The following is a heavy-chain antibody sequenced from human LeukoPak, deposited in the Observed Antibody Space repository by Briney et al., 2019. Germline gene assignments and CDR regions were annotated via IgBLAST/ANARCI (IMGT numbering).Heavy chain of an antibody. V-gene: IGHV4-61*01. CDR3: ARDLTPIVGATYFDY. J-gene: IGHJ4*02. CDR2: IYYSGST. Sequence: PSETLSLTCTVSGGSVSSGSYYWSWIRQPPGKGLEWIGYIYYSGSTNYNPSLKSRVTISVDTSKNQFSPKLSSVTAADTAVYYCARDLTPIVGATYFDYWGQGTLVTVSS. D-gene: IGHD1-26*01. CDR1: GGSVSSGSYY.